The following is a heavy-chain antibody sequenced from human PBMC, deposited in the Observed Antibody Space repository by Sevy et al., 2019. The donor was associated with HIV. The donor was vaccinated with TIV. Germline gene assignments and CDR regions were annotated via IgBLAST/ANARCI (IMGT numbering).Heavy chain of an antibody. CDR2: ISYDGSNK. CDR3: ARDQHGYAGNLRTGWFDP. D-gene: IGHD5-12*01. CDR1: GFTFSSYA. V-gene: IGHV3-30-3*01. Sequence: GGSLRLSCAASGFTFSSYAMHWVRQAPGKGLEWVAVISYDGSNKYYADSVKGRFTISRDNSKNTLYLQVKSLRTEDTAVYYCARDQHGYAGNLRTGWFDPWGQGTLVTVSS. J-gene: IGHJ5*02.